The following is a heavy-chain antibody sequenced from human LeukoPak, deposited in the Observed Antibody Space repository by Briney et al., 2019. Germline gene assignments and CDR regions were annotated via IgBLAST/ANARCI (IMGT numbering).Heavy chain of an antibody. CDR2: IYYSGST. J-gene: IGHJ4*02. Sequence: SETLSLTCTVSGGSISSYYWSWIRQPPGKGLEWIGYIYYSGSTNYNPSLKSRVTMSVDTSKNQFSLKLGSVTAADTAVYSCARDPATSYYLDSWGQGTLVTVSS. CDR3: ARDPATSYYLDS. V-gene: IGHV4-59*12. CDR1: GGSISSYY.